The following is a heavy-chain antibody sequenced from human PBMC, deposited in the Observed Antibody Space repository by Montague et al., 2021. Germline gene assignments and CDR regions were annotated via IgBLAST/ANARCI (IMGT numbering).Heavy chain of an antibody. V-gene: IGHV4-30-2*01. CDR1: GDSISSGGYS. J-gene: IGHJ3*02. D-gene: IGHD3-22*01. CDR3: ARGIPAHYYDSSGDAFDI. Sequence: TLSLTCVVSGDSISSGGYSWSWIRQPPGKGLEWIGYIYHTGSASHNPSLKSRVIISVDRAKNHFSLKLSSVPAADTAVYYCARGIPAHYYDSSGDAFDIWGQGTMVTVSS. CDR2: IYHTGSA.